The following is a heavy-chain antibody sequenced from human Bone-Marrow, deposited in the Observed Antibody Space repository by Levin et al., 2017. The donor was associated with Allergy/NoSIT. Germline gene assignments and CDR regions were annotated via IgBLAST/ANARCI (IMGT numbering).Heavy chain of an antibody. CDR3: AKDTGYGIAATYYYGMDV. V-gene: IGHV3-9*01. Sequence: SLKISCAASGFTFDDYAMHWVRQAPGKGLEWVSGISWNSCSIGYADSVQGRFTISRDNAKNSLYLQMNSLRAEDTALYYCAKDTGYGIAATYYYGMDVWGQGTTVTVSS. D-gene: IGHD6-13*01. CDR1: GFTFDDYA. CDR2: ISWNSCSI. J-gene: IGHJ6*02.